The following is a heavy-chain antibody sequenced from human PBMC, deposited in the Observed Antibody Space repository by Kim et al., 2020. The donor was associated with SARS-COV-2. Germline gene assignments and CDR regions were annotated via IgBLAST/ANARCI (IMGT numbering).Heavy chain of an antibody. CDR2: IYYSGST. Sequence: SETLSLTCTVSGGSISSYYWSWIRQPPGKGLEWIGYIYYSGSTNYNPSLKSRVTISVDTSKNQFSLKLSSVTAADTAVYYCARAGVRFSSLGMDVWGQGTTVTVSS. CDR1: GGSISSYY. J-gene: IGHJ6*02. D-gene: IGHD3-3*01. CDR3: ARAGVRFSSLGMDV. V-gene: IGHV4-59*13.